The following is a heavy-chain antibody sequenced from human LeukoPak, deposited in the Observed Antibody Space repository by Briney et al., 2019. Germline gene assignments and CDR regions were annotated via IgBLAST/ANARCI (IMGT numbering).Heavy chain of an antibody. V-gene: IGHV3-7*01. CDR2: IKQDGSEK. J-gene: IGHJ4*02. CDR3: ARSPVLRYFDGPVDY. CDR1: GFTFSSYW. D-gene: IGHD3-9*01. Sequence: PGGSLRLSCAASGFTFSSYWMSWVRQAPGKGLEWVANIKQDGSEKYYVDSVKGRFTISRDNAKNSLYLQMNSLRAEDTAVYYCARSPVLRYFDGPVDYWGQGTLVTVSS.